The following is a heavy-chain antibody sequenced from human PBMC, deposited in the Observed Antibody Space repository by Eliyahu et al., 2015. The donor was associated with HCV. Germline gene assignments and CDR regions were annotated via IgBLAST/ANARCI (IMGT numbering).Heavy chain of an antibody. J-gene: IGHJ3*02. CDR3: ARPKGNYYDSSGYVSYAFDI. Sequence: EVQLVQSGAEVKKPGESLKISCKGSGYSFTSYWIGWVRQMPGKGLEWMGIIYPGDSDTRYSPSFQGQVTISADKSISTAYLQWSSLKASDTAMYYCARPKGNYYDSSGYVSYAFDIWGQGTMVTVSS. CDR1: GYSFTSYW. D-gene: IGHD3-22*01. CDR2: IYPGDSDT. V-gene: IGHV5-51*01.